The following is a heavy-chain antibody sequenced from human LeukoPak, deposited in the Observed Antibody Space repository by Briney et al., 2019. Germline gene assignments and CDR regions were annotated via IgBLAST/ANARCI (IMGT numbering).Heavy chain of an antibody. CDR1: GFTFSNYA. D-gene: IGHD3-22*01. CDR2: ISFGGGYT. V-gene: IGHV3-23*01. J-gene: IGHJ4*02. CDR3: AKRIDTRGSTHYHDY. Sequence: PGGSLRLSCVGYGFTFSNYAMTWVRQAPGKGLEWVSSISFGGGYTFYADSVKGHFTISRDNSRSTLYLQMNNLRAEVTALYYCAKRIDTRGSTHYHDYWGQGTLVTVSS.